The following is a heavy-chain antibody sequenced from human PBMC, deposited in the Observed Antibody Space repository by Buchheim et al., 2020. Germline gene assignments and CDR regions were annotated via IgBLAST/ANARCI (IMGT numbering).Heavy chain of an antibody. J-gene: IGHJ6*02. Sequence: EVQLLESGGGLVQPGGSLRLSCAASGFTLSSYAMSWVRQAPGKGLEWVSAISGSGGSTYYADSVKGRFTISRDNSKNTLYLQMNSLRAEDTAVYYCAKDRRSSSGRFRDGMDVWGQGTT. CDR2: ISGSGGST. CDR3: AKDRRSSSGRFRDGMDV. CDR1: GFTLSSYA. D-gene: IGHD6-13*01. V-gene: IGHV3-23*01.